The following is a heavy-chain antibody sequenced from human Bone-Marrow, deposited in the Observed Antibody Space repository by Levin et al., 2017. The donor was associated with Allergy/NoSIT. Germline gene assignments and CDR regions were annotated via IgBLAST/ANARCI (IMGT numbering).Heavy chain of an antibody. Sequence: SETLSLTCTVSGGSISTTTYYWGWIRQPPGKSLEWIGSISYSGPTYYNPSLKSRVTISVDTSKNQFSLKLPSVTAEDTAVYFCASQYSASSTWGYWGQGPRVNVSS. CDR1: GGSISTTTYY. CDR3: ASQYSASSTWGY. D-gene: IGHD1-26*01. CDR2: ISYSGPT. V-gene: IGHV4-39*07. J-gene: IGHJ4*02.